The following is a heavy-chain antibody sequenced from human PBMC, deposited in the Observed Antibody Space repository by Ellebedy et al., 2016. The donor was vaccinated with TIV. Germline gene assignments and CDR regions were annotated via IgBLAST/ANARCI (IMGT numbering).Heavy chain of an antibody. Sequence: AASVKVSCKASGYTFSSYAISWVRQAPGQGLEWMGWITGYNGNTNYAQKLQGRVTMTTDTSTSTAYMELSSLRSGDTAVYFCARGYSYEFDYWGQGTLVTVSS. CDR3: ARGYSYEFDY. CDR2: ITGYNGNT. D-gene: IGHD5-18*01. J-gene: IGHJ4*02. CDR1: GYTFSSYA. V-gene: IGHV1-18*01.